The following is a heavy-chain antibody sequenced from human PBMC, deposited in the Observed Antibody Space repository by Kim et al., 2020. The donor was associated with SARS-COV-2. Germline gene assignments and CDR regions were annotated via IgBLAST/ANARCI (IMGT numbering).Heavy chain of an antibody. J-gene: IGHJ6*02. CDR2: IKQDGSEE. Sequence: GGSLRLSCVASGFTFSNYWINWVRQAPGKGLEWVASIKQDGSEEYYLDSVKGRFTISRDNTKNSLFLQLNSLRADDTAVYYCARDYIGTTLWYVYGMDVWGQGPTVTVSS. D-gene: IGHD3-16*01. V-gene: IGHV3-7*01. CDR3: ARDYIGTTLWYVYGMDV. CDR1: GFTFSNYW.